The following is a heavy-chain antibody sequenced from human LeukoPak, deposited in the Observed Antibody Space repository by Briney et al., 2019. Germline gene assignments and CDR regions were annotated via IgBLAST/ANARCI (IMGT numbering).Heavy chain of an antibody. CDR2: ISGSGGST. V-gene: IGHV3-23*01. J-gene: IGHJ4*02. CDR3: AKMWAELGYCSSTSCPHLTDY. Sequence: PGGSLRLSCAASGFTFSSYAMSWVRQAPGKGLEWVSAISGSGGSTYYADSVKGRFTISRDNSKNTLYLQMNSLRAEDTAVYYCAKMWAELGYCSSTSCPHLTDYWGQGTLVTVSS. CDR1: GFTFSSYA. D-gene: IGHD2-2*01.